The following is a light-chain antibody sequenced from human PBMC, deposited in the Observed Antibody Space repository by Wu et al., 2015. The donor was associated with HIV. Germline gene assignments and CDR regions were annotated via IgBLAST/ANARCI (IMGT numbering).Light chain of an antibody. J-gene: IGKJ4*01. CDR1: QSITND. CDR3: QQSYNSPYT. V-gene: IGKV1-39*01. CDR2: AAS. Sequence: DIQMTQSPSSLSASVGDRVTITCRASQSITNDLNWYQQKPGRAPKLLIYAASSLQSGVPSRFSGSGSGTTFTLTITGLQRVDLATYYCQQSYNSPYTFGGGTKVEIE.